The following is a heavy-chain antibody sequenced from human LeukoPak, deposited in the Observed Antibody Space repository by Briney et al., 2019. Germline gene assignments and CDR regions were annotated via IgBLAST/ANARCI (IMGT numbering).Heavy chain of an antibody. CDR2: IYYSGST. D-gene: IGHD3-10*01. J-gene: IGHJ5*02. CDR3: ARDGYGSGGLFDP. V-gene: IGHV4-31*03. CDR1: GGSISSGGYY. Sequence: PSETLSLTCTVSGGSISSGGYYWSWIRQHPGKGLEWIGYIYYSGSTYYNPSLKSRVTISVDTSKNQFSLKLSSVTAADTAVYYCARDGYGSGGLFDPWGQGTLVTVSS.